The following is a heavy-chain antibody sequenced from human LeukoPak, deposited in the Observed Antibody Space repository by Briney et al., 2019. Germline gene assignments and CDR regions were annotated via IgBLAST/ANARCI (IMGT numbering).Heavy chain of an antibody. CDR3: ATSNGHLDN. CDR1: GFTFSIYS. V-gene: IGHV3-48*01. D-gene: IGHD2/OR15-2a*01. J-gene: IGHJ4*02. Sequence: SGGSLRLSCAASGFTFSIYSMNWVRRASGKGLDWISYITGSSNTIYYADSVKGRFTISRDNAKNSLYLQMNSLRAEDTAVYYCATSNGHLDNWGQGTLVIVSS. CDR2: ITGSSNTI.